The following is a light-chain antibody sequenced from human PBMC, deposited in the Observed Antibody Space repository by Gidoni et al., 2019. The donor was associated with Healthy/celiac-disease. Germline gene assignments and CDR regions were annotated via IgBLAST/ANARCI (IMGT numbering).Light chain of an antibody. Sequence: DIQMTQSPSTLSASVGDRVTITCRASQSISSWLAWYQQKPGKAPKLLIYDASSLESGVPSRFSGSGSATEFTLTISSLQPDDFATYYCQQYNSYSPEWTFGQGTKVEIK. CDR1: QSISSW. V-gene: IGKV1-5*01. CDR2: DAS. J-gene: IGKJ1*01. CDR3: QQYNSYSPEWT.